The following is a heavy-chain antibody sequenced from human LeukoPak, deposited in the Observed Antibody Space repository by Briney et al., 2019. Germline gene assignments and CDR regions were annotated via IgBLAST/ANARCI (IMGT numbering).Heavy chain of an antibody. CDR2: IYTSGST. J-gene: IGHJ6*03. D-gene: IGHD3-16*01. CDR3: AGGSLYYYYYYMDV. CDR1: GGSISSGSYY. Sequence: ASETLSLTCVVSGGSISSGSYYWSWIRQPAGKGLEWIGRIYTSGSTNYNPSLKSRVTISVDTSKNQFSLKLSSVTAADTAVYYCAGGSLYYYYYYMDVWGKGTTVTVSS. V-gene: IGHV4-61*02.